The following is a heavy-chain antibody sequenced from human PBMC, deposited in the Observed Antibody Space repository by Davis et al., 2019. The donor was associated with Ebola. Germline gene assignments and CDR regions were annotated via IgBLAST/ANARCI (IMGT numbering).Heavy chain of an antibody. CDR3: ARGNSGWYPYYYYGMDV. V-gene: IGHV6-1*01. CDR1: VDSVSSTSAA. D-gene: IGHD6-19*01. CDR2: TYYRSKWYN. J-gene: IGHJ6*02. Sequence: QSLSLTSAISVDSVSSTSAARNWLRQSPSRGLEWLGRTYYRSKWYNDYAVSVKSRITINPDTSKYQFSLQLNSVTPEDTAVYYCARGNSGWYPYYYYGMDVWGQGTTVTVSS.